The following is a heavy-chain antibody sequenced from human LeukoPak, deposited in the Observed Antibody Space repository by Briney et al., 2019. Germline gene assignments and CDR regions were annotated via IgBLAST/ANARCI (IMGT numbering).Heavy chain of an antibody. CDR3: AKDGHDFWSGYFVPPEFDY. Sequence: GGSLRLSCAASGFTFSSYAMSWVRQAPGKGLEWVSAISGSGGSTYYADSVKGRFTISGDNSKNTLYLQMNSLRAEDTAVYYCAKDGHDFWSGYFVPPEFDYWGQGTLVTVSS. J-gene: IGHJ4*02. V-gene: IGHV3-23*01. D-gene: IGHD3-3*01. CDR2: ISGSGGST. CDR1: GFTFSSYA.